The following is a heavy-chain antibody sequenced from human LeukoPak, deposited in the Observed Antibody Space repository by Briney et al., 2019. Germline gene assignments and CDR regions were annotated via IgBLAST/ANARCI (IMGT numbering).Heavy chain of an antibody. Sequence: GGSLRLSCAASGFTFSSYLMSWVRQAPGKGLEWVANIKQDGSEKYYVDSVKGRFTISRDNAKNSLYLQMNSLRAEDTAVYYCARDHYYDSSGYYYLDYWGQGTLVTVSS. V-gene: IGHV3-7*04. D-gene: IGHD3-22*01. CDR1: GFTFSSYL. CDR2: IKQDGSEK. J-gene: IGHJ4*02. CDR3: ARDHYYDSSGYYYLDY.